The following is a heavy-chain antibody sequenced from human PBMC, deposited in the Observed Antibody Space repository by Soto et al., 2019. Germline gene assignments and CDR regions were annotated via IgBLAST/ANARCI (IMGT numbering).Heavy chain of an antibody. Sequence: SETLSLTCAVYGGSFSGYYWSWIRQPPGKGLEWIGEINHSGSTNYNPSLKSRVTISVDTSKNPFSLKLSSVTAADTAVYYCARAPSYYYDSSGYYYPYYFDYWGQGTLGTVSS. J-gene: IGHJ4*02. D-gene: IGHD3-22*01. CDR1: GGSFSGYY. CDR3: ARAPSYYYDSSGYYYPYYFDY. V-gene: IGHV4-34*01. CDR2: INHSGST.